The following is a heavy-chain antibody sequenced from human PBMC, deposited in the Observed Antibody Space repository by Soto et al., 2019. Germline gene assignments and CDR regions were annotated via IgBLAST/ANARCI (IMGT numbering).Heavy chain of an antibody. D-gene: IGHD3-10*01. V-gene: IGHV3-23*01. CDR2: IGGSGGST. Sequence: GGSLRLSCAASGFTFSSYAMSWVRQAPGKGLEWVSDIGGSGGSTYYADSVKGRFTISRDNSKNTLYLQMNSLRAEDTAIYYCAKVGNYYQYGMDVWGQGTTVTVSS. CDR3: AKVGNYYQYGMDV. J-gene: IGHJ6*02. CDR1: GFTFSSYA.